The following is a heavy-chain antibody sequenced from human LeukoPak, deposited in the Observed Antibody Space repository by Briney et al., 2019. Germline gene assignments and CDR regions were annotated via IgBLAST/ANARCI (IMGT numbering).Heavy chain of an antibody. V-gene: IGHV5-51*01. CDR2: IYPGDSDT. CDR1: GYSFTSYW. D-gene: IGHD2-2*01. Sequence: GESLKISCKGSGYSFTSYWIGWVRQMPGKGLEWMGNIYPGDSDTRYSPSFQGQVTISADKSISTAYLQWSSLKASDTAMYYCARDRYCSSTSCRLFDYWGQGTLVTVSS. CDR3: ARDRYCSSTSCRLFDY. J-gene: IGHJ4*02.